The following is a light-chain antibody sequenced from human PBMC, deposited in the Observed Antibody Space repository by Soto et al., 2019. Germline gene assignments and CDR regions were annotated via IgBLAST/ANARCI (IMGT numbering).Light chain of an antibody. J-gene: IGLJ3*02. Sequence: QSAPIQPASVSGSPGQSITISCTGSSSDVGIFTLVSWYQQYPCKAPNLVLYEVTKWPSGISHRFSGSKSGNTASLTISGLQAEDEDDYYCCSYAGSRTWVFGGGTKRTVL. V-gene: IGLV2-23*02. CDR3: CSYAGSRTWV. CDR2: EVT. CDR1: SSDVGIFTL.